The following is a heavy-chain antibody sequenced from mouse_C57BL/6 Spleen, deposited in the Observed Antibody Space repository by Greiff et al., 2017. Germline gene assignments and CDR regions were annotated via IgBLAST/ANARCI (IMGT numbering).Heavy chain of an antibody. CDR1: GFTFSDYG. J-gene: IGHJ4*01. CDR3: ASDGMDY. V-gene: IGHV5-17*01. Sequence: EVHLVESGGGLVKPGGSLQLSCAASGFTFSDYGMHWVRQAPEKGLEWVAYISSGSSTIYYADTVKGRFTLSRDNAKTTLFLQMTSLRSEDSAMYYSASDGMDYWGQGTTVTVSS. CDR2: ISSGSSTI.